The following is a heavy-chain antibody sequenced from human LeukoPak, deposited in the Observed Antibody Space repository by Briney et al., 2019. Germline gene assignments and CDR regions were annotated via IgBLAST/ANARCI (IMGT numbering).Heavy chain of an antibody. Sequence: GGSLRLSCAASGFTFSSYAMSWVRQAPGKGLEWVSAISGSAGSTYYPDSVKGRFTISRDNSKNTLYLQMNSLRAEDTAVYYCATSGLSRFGFWGQGTLVTVSS. CDR2: ISGSAGST. D-gene: IGHD2/OR15-2a*01. V-gene: IGHV3-23*01. CDR1: GFTFSSYA. J-gene: IGHJ4*02. CDR3: ATSGLSRFGF.